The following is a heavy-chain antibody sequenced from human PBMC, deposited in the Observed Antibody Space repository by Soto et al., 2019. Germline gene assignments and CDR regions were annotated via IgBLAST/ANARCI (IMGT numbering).Heavy chain of an antibody. CDR1: GYTFTSYG. Sequence: ASVKVSCKASGYTFTSYGISWVRQAPGQGLEWMGWISAYNGNTNYAQKLQGRVTMTTDTSTSTAYMELRSLRSDDTAVYYCARVLRTGYYDSSGNNWFDPWGQGTLVTVSS. J-gene: IGHJ5*02. D-gene: IGHD3-22*01. CDR3: ARVLRTGYYDSSGNNWFDP. CDR2: ISAYNGNT. V-gene: IGHV1-18*01.